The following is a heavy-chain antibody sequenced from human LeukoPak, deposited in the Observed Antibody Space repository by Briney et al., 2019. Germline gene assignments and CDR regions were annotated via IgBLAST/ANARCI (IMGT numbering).Heavy chain of an antibody. CDR2: ISSSSSYI. J-gene: IGHJ6*03. CDR3: ARGSRIWLYYYYYTDV. Sequence: GGSLRLSCAASGFTFSSYSMNWVRQAPGKGLEWVSSISSSSSYIYYADSVKGRFTISRDNAKNSLYLQMNSLRAEDTAVYYCARGSRIWLYYYYYTDVWGKGTTVTVSS. D-gene: IGHD5-18*01. CDR1: GFTFSSYS. V-gene: IGHV3-21*01.